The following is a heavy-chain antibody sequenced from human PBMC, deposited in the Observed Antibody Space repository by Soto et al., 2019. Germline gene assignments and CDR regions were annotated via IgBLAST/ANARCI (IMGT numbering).Heavy chain of an antibody. CDR1: GGSISSGSYY. J-gene: IGHJ4*01. D-gene: IGHD1-26*01. Sequence: SETLSLTCTVSGGSISSGSYYWGWIRQPPGKGLEWIASVANSGSTNYNPSLKSRVILSLDTSNNQFSLKLGSVTAADTAVYYCAMAGTYRYFDSWGHG. V-gene: IGHV4-61*05. CDR3: AMAGTYRYFDS. CDR2: VANSGST.